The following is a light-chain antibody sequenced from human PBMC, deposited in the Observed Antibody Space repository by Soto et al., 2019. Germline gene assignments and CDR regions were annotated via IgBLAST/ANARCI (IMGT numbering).Light chain of an antibody. CDR1: QSVSSN. V-gene: IGKV3-20*01. CDR2: GAS. CDR3: QYYGSSPWT. Sequence: EIVMTQSPATLSVSPGERATLSCRASQSVSSNLAWYQQKPGQAPRLLIYGASTRATGIPDRFSGGGTGTDFTLTISRLDREDFAVYYCQYYGSSPWTFGQGTKVDIK. J-gene: IGKJ1*01.